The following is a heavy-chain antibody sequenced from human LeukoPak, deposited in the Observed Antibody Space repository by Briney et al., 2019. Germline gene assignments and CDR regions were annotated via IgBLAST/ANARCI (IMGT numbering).Heavy chain of an antibody. J-gene: IGHJ6*02. CDR1: GGTFSSYT. Sequence: ASVKVSCKASGGTFSSYTISWVRQAPGQGLEWMGRIIPILGIANYAQKFQGRVTITADKSTSTAYMELSSLGSEDTAVYYCARLYSGSYYDYYGMDVWGQGTTVTVSS. CDR2: IIPILGIA. V-gene: IGHV1-69*02. CDR3: ARLYSGSYYDYYGMDV. D-gene: IGHD1-26*01.